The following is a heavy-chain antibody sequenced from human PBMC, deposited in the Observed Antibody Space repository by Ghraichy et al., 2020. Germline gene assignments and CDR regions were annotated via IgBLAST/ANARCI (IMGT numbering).Heavy chain of an antibody. D-gene: IGHD2-2*02. J-gene: IGHJ5*02. Sequence: ASVKVSCKASGYTFTSYGISWVRQAPGQGLEWMGWISAYNGNTNYAQKLQGRVTMTTDTSTSTAYMELRSLRSDDTAVYYCARFRRDIVVVPAAITYNWFDPWGQGTLVTVSS. CDR3: ARFRRDIVVVPAAITYNWFDP. CDR2: ISAYNGNT. V-gene: IGHV1-18*01. CDR1: GYTFTSYG.